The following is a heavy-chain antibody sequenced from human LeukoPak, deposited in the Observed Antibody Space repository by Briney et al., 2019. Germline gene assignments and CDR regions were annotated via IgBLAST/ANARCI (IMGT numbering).Heavy chain of an antibody. CDR3: ARGWNILTGYYYFDY. Sequence: GGSLRLSCAASGFTFSSYSMNWVRQAPGKGLEWVSSISSSSSYIYYADSVKGRFTISRDNAKNSLYLQMNSLRAEDTAVYYCARGWNILTGYYYFDYWGQGTLVTVSS. CDR2: ISSSSSYI. J-gene: IGHJ4*02. D-gene: IGHD3-9*01. V-gene: IGHV3-21*01. CDR1: GFTFSSYS.